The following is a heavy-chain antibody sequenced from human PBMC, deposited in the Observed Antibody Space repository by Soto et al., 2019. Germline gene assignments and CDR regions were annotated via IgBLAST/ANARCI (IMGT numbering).Heavy chain of an antibody. CDR1: GGSFSGYY. CDR3: ARRPWNDISLDYYYYMDV. D-gene: IGHD3-9*01. Sequence: PSETLSLTCAVYGGSFSGYYWSWIRQPPGKGLEWIGEINHSGSTNYNPSLKSRVTISVDTSKNQFSLKLSSVTAADTAVYYCARRPWNDISLDYYYYMDVWGKGTTVTVSS. CDR2: INHSGST. V-gene: IGHV4-34*01. J-gene: IGHJ6*03.